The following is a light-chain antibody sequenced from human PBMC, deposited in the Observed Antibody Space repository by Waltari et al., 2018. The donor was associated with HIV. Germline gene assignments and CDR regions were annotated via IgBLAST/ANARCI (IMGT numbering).Light chain of an antibody. V-gene: IGLV1-40*01. Sequence: QSVLTQPPSVSGAPGQRVTISCTGTSSNIGAGSDVHWHQQLPGPAPTLLIYGTNNRPSGVPDRFSGSKSGTSASLAITGLQAEDEAEYYCQSYDSSLSGWVVFGGGTKVTVL. CDR3: QSYDSSLSGWVV. CDR1: SSNIGAGSD. CDR2: GTN. J-gene: IGLJ2*01.